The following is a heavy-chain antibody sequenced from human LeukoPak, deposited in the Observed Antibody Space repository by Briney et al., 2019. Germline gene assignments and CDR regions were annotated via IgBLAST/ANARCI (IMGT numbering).Heavy chain of an antibody. V-gene: IGHV3-30*03. J-gene: IGHJ4*02. CDR1: GFTFSSYD. CDR2: ISYDGSDK. CDR3: ARVLSGSYDNYFDY. D-gene: IGHD1-26*01. Sequence: GGSLRLSCAASGFTFSSYDMHWVRQAPGKGLEWVAVISYDGSDKYYVDSVKGRFTISRDNSKNTLYLQMNSLKAEDAAVYYCARVLSGSYDNYFDYWGQGTLVTVSS.